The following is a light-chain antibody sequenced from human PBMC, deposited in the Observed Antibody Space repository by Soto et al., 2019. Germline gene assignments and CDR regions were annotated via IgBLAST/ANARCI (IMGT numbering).Light chain of an antibody. V-gene: IGLV2-23*01. CDR2: EGS. CDR1: SSDVGSYNR. Sequence: QSALTQPASVSGSPGQSITISCTGTSSDVGSYNRVSWYQHHPGKAPKLMIYEGSKRPSGVSNRFSGSKSGNTASLTISGLKAEDEADYYCCSYAGSSTVVFGGGTKLTVL. J-gene: IGLJ2*01. CDR3: CSYAGSSTVV.